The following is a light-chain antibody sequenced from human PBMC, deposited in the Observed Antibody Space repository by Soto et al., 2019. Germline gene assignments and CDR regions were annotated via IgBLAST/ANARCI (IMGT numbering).Light chain of an antibody. J-gene: IGLJ2*01. CDR1: SSDVGGYNY. V-gene: IGLV2-14*03. CDR2: DDS. Sequence: QSALTQPASVSGSPGQSITISCTGTSSDVGGYNYVSWYQQLPGRAPQLLIYDDSHRPSGVSNRFSGSRSGNTASLTISGLHAEDEAYYYCSSYATSTTVLFGGGTKLTVL. CDR3: SSYATSTTVL.